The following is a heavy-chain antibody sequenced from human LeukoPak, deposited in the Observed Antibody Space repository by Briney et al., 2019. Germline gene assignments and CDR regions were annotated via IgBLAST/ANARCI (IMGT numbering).Heavy chain of an antibody. V-gene: IGHV4-59*12. Sequence: PSETLSLTCTVSGGSISSYYWSWIRQPPGKGLEWIGYIYYSGTTNYNPSLQSRVTISVDTSKNQFSLKLSSVTAADTAVYYCARGSRVVVTANPHPLDYWGQGTLVTVSS. CDR3: ARGSRVVVTANPHPLDY. CDR2: IYYSGTT. J-gene: IGHJ4*02. CDR1: GGSISSYY. D-gene: IGHD2-21*02.